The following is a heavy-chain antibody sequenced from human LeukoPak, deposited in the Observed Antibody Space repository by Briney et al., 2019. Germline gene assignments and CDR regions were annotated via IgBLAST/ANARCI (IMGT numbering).Heavy chain of an antibody. Sequence: GGSLRLSCAASGFTFSSYWMSWVRQAPGKGLEWVAHIKQDGSEKYYVDSVKGRFTISRDNAKNSLYLQMNSLRAEDTAVYYCARPQGSSWYAYYYYYYGMDVWGQGTTVTVSS. D-gene: IGHD6-13*01. CDR2: IKQDGSEK. CDR3: ARPQGSSWYAYYYYYYGMDV. J-gene: IGHJ6*02. CDR1: GFTFSSYW. V-gene: IGHV3-7*01.